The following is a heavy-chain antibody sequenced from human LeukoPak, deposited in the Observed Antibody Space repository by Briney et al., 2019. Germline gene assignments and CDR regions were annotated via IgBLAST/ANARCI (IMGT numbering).Heavy chain of an antibody. Sequence: PGRSLRLSCAASGFTFSSYAMHWVRQAPGKGLEWVAVISYDGRNKYYADSVKGRFTISRDNSKNTLYLQMNSLRAEDTAVYYCARGITAAGTTNYYYGMDVWGQGTTVTVSS. CDR2: ISYDGRNK. D-gene: IGHD6-13*01. J-gene: IGHJ6*02. CDR1: GFTFSSYA. CDR3: ARGITAAGTTNYYYGMDV. V-gene: IGHV3-30*04.